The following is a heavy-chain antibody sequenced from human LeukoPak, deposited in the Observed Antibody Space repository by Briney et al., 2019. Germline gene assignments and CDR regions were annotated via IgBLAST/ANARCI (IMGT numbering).Heavy chain of an antibody. D-gene: IGHD6-19*01. V-gene: IGHV3-21*01. CDR1: GFTFSSYS. CDR2: ISSSSSYI. CDR3: ARDVGIAVADVDY. J-gene: IGHJ4*02. Sequence: GGSLRLSCAASGFTFSSYSMNWVRRAPGKGLEWVSSISSSSSYIYYADSVKGRFTISRDNAMNSLYLQMNSLRAEDTAVYYCARDVGIAVADVDYWGQGTLVTVSS.